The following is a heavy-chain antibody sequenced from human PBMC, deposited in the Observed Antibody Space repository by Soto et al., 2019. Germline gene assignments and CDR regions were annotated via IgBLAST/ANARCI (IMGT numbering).Heavy chain of an antibody. CDR2: INPNSGGT. J-gene: IGHJ6*02. V-gene: IGHV1-2*04. D-gene: IGHD6-19*01. CDR3: ARDLPGVAVAGMYYYGMDV. CDR1: GYTFTCYY. Sequence: ASVKVSCKASGYTFTCYYMHWVRQAPGQGLEWMGWINPNSGGTNYAQKFQGWVTMTRDTSISTAYMELSRLRSDDTAVYYCARDLPGVAVAGMYYYGMDVWGQGTTVTVSS.